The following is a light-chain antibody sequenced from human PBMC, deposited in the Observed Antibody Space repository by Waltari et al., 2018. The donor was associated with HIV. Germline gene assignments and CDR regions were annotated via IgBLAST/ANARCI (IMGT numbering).Light chain of an antibody. V-gene: IGLV3-19*01. CDR2: ARN. CDR1: SLRSYY. Sequence: SSELTQDPSVSVALGQTVKITCQGDSLRSYYASWYQQKPGQAPGLVIYARNNRPSGIPDRFSGSSSGDTASLTITGAQAEDEAAYYCNSRDSSVNPLQVIFGGGTKVTVL. CDR3: NSRDSSVNPLQVI. J-gene: IGLJ2*01.